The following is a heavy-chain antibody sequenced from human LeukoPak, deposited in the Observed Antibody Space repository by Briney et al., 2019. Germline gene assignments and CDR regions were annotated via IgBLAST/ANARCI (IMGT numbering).Heavy chain of an antibody. CDR3: AREASSGYDSHRVNAFDI. J-gene: IGHJ3*02. D-gene: IGHD3-22*01. Sequence: SETLSLTCTVSGGSIRSDFWSWIWQPPGKGLEWIGYVYYSGSTNYSPSLNSRVTISIDTSKNKSSLKLTSVTAADTAVYYCAREASSGYDSHRVNAFDIWGQGTMVTVSS. CDR2: VYYSGST. V-gene: IGHV4-59*01. CDR1: GGSIRSDF.